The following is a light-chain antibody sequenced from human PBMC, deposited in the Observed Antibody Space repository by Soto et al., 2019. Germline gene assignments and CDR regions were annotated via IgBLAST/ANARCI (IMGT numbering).Light chain of an antibody. CDR3: SSYTSSSTL. CDR1: SSDVGSYNY. Sequence: QSVLTQPASVSFSPGQSITISCTGTSSDVGSYNYVSLYQQHPGKAPKLMIYEVSDRPSGISSRFSGSKSGNTASLTISGLQTEDEADYYCSSYTSSSTLFGTGTKVTVL. J-gene: IGLJ1*01. V-gene: IGLV2-14*01. CDR2: EVS.